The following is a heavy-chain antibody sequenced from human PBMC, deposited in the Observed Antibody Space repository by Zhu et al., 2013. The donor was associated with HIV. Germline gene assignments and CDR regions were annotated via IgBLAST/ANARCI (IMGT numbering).Heavy chain of an antibody. CDR3: ARGAAAAGHDAFDI. CDR1: GGTFSSYA. V-gene: IGHV1-2*02. CDR2: INPNSGGT. D-gene: IGHD6-13*01. J-gene: IGHJ3*02. Sequence: VQLVQSGAEVKKPGSSVKVSCKASGGTFSSYAISWVRQAPGQGLEWMGWINPNSGGTNYAQKFQGRVTMTRDTSISTAYMELSRLRSDDTAVYYCARGAAAAGHDAFDIWGQGTMVTVSS.